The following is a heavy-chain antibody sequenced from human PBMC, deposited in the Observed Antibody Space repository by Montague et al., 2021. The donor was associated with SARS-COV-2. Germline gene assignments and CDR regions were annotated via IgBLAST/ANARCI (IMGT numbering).Heavy chain of an antibody. CDR3: ARRGTTYCTSNNCHPNWFDP. Sequence: SLRLSCAASGFTFSDYFMTWIRQAPGKGPEWLSYINGNGTTIKYADSVKGRFTISRDNARKSLYLQMNSLRVEDTALYYCARRGTTYCTSNNCHPNWFDPWGQGILVTVSS. J-gene: IGHJ5*02. D-gene: IGHD2-2*01. CDR1: GFTFSDYF. V-gene: IGHV3-11*01. CDR2: INGNGTTI.